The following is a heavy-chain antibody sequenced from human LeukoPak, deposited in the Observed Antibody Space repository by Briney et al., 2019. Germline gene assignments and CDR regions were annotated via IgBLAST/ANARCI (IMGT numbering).Heavy chain of an antibody. CDR2: IRQDGSDK. J-gene: IGHJ3*01. CDR3: VVYKYILSWSAFDF. D-gene: IGHD6-13*01. V-gene: IGHV3-7*01. CDR1: GFTSTTAW. Sequence: GGSLRLSCAISGFTSTTAWMTWVRQAPGKGLEWVADIRQDGSDKYYVDSVKGRFIISRDNAKKSVSLHMNNLRVEDTAVYYCVVYKYILSWSAFDFWGRGTMVTVPS.